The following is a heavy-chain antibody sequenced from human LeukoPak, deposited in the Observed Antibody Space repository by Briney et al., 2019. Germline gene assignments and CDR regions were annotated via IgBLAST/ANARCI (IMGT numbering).Heavy chain of an antibody. CDR1: GFTFSDYY. D-gene: IGHD2-2*03. J-gene: IGHJ6*03. Sequence: GGSLRLSCAASGFTFSDYYMSWIRQAPGKGLEWVSYISSSGSTIYYADSVKGRFTISRDNAKNSLYLQMNSLRAEDTAVYYCARVTGGYCSSTSCYAGYYYYYYMDVWGKGTTVTVSS. V-gene: IGHV3-11*01. CDR3: ARVTGGYCSSTSCYAGYYYYYYMDV. CDR2: ISSSGSTI.